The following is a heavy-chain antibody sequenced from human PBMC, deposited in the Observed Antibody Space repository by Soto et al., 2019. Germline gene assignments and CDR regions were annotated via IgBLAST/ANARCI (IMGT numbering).Heavy chain of an antibody. V-gene: IGHV3-74*01. CDR1: GFTFSSYW. CDR2: INSDGSST. J-gene: IGHJ4*02. D-gene: IGHD6-6*01. Sequence: GGSLRLSCAASGFTFSSYWMHWVRQAPGKGLVWVSRINSDGSSTSYADSVKGRFTISRDNAKNTLYLQMNSLRAEDTAVYYCASTGSAAPRQLSDYWGQGTMVTVYS. CDR3: ASTGSAAPRQLSDY.